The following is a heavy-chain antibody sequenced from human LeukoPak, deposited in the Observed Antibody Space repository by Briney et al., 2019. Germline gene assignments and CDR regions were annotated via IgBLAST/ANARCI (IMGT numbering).Heavy chain of an antibody. V-gene: IGHV3-48*03. J-gene: IGHJ4*02. D-gene: IGHD3-16*01. CDR2: ISSSGSTI. CDR3: ARVLKGCPLDY. CDR1: GFTFSSYE. Sequence: RSGGSLRLSCAASGFTFSSYEMNWVRQAPGKGLEWVSYISSSGSTIYYADSVKGRFTISRDNAKNSLYLQMNSLRAEDTAVYYCARVLKGCPLDYWGQGTLATVSS.